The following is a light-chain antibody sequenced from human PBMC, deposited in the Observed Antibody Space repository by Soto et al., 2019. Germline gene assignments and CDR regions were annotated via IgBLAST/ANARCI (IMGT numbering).Light chain of an antibody. J-gene: IGKJ4*01. Sequence: EIVLIQTPGTLSLSPGERATLSCRASQSVSAAYLAWYQQKPGQAPRLLIYGPSSRATGIPERFSGSGSGTDFTLTISRLEPEDFAVYYCQQYGRSPGLTFGGGTKVQIQ. CDR1: QSVSAAY. V-gene: IGKV3-20*01. CDR2: GPS. CDR3: QQYGRSPGLT.